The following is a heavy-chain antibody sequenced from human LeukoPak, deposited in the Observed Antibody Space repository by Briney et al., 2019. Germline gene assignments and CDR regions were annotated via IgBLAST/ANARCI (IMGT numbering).Heavy chain of an antibody. CDR1: GFTFSNAW. CDR2: IKSKTDGGTT. V-gene: IGHV3-15*01. D-gene: IGHD2-2*01. CDR3: TTDPGYCSSTSRCYYYYYMDV. J-gene: IGHJ6*03. Sequence: PGGSLRLSCAASGFTFSNAWMSWVRQAPGEGLEWVGRIKSKTDGGTTDYAAPVKGRFTISRDDSKNTLYLQMNSLKTEDTAVYYCTTDPGYCSSTSRCYYYYYMDVWGKGTTVTVSS.